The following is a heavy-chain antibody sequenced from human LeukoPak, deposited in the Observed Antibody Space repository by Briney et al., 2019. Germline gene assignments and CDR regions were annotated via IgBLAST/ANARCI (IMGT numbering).Heavy chain of an antibody. CDR1: GYTFTSYG. V-gene: IGHV1-18*01. D-gene: IGHD3-10*01. J-gene: IGHJ3*02. Sequence: ASVKVSCKASGYTFTSYGISWVRQAPGQGLEWMGWISAYNGNTNYAQKLQGRVTMTTDTSTSTAYMELRSLRSDDTAVYYCARDGRLGMGRGVNAFDIWGQGTMATVSS. CDR3: ARDGRLGMGRGVNAFDI. CDR2: ISAYNGNT.